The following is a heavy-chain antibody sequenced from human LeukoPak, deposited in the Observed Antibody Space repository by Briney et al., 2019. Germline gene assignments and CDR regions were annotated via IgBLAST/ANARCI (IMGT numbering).Heavy chain of an antibody. J-gene: IGHJ3*02. D-gene: IGHD6-6*01. Sequence: PSETLSLTCTVSGGSISSYYWSWIRQPPGKGLEWIGYIYYSGSTNYNPSLKSRVTISVDTSKNQFSLKLSSVTAADTAVYYCARDPGIAARNGINDASDIWGQGTMVTVSS. CDR3: ARDPGIAARNGINDASDI. V-gene: IGHV4-59*01. CDR1: GGSISSYY. CDR2: IYYSGST.